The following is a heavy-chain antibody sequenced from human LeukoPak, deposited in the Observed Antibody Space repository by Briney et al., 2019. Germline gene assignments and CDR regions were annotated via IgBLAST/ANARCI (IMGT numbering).Heavy chain of an antibody. J-gene: IGHJ6*02. CDR3: ARGGILYGMDV. Sequence: GGSLRLSCAASRFTFSAYSMTWVRQAPGKGLEWVSAISGSGGNTYYADSVKGRFTISRDNSKNTLYLQMNSLRAEDTAAYYCARGGILYGMDVWGQGTTVYVSS. V-gene: IGHV3-23*01. CDR2: ISGSGGNT. CDR1: RFTFSAYS. D-gene: IGHD6-13*01.